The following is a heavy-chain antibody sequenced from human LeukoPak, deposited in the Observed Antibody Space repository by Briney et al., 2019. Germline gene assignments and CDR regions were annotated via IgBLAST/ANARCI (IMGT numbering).Heavy chain of an antibody. J-gene: IGHJ4*02. CDR2: IRYDGSNK. D-gene: IGHD3-3*01. Sequence: GGSLRLSCAASGFTFSSYGMHWVRQAPGKGLEWVAFIRYDGSNKYYADSVKGRFTISRDNSKNTLYLQMTSLRADDTAVYYCADYGVSGVRNNFYWGQGTLVTVSS. V-gene: IGHV3-30*02. CDR1: GFTFSSYG. CDR3: ADYGVSGVRNNFY.